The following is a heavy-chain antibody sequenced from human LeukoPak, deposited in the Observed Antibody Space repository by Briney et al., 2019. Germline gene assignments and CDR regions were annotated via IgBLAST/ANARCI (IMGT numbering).Heavy chain of an antibody. CDR3: TTDLSMAGCSSGVDWFDP. CDR2: IKSKTDGGTT. CDR1: GFTFSNAW. Sequence: GGSLRLSCAASGFTFSNAWMSWVRQAPGKGLEWVGRIKSKTDGGTTDYAAPVKGRFTISRDDSKNTLYLQMNSLKTEDTAVYYCTTDLSMAGCSSGVDWFDPWGQGTLVTVSS. J-gene: IGHJ5*02. V-gene: IGHV3-15*01. D-gene: IGHD6-19*01.